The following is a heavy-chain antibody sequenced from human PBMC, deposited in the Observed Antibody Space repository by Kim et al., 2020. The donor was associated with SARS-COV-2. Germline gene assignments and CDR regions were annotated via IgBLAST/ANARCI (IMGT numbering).Heavy chain of an antibody. Sequence: SETLSLTCAVYGGSFSGYYWSWIRQPPGKGLEWIGEINHSGSTNYNPSLKSRVTISVDTSKNQFSLKLSSVTAADTAVYYCARGGLRRFGELTVRGVYGMDVWGQGTTVTVS. CDR3: ARGGLRRFGELTVRGVYGMDV. V-gene: IGHV4-34*01. D-gene: IGHD3-10*01. CDR1: GGSFSGYY. CDR2: INHSGST. J-gene: IGHJ6*02.